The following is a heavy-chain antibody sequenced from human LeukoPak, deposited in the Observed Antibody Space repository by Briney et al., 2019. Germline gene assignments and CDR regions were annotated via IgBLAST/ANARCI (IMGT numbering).Heavy chain of an antibody. CDR2: ISGSAGST. V-gene: IGHV3-23*01. D-gene: IGHD5-18*01. Sequence: GGSLRLSCVASGFPFSSYAMRWVRQAPGKGLEWVSDISGSAGSTYYADSVKGRFTISRDNSKNTLYLQMNSLRAEDTAVYYCAKENHASSGYSYGYSYWGQGTLVTVSS. CDR1: GFPFSSYA. J-gene: IGHJ4*02. CDR3: AKENHASSGYSYGYSY.